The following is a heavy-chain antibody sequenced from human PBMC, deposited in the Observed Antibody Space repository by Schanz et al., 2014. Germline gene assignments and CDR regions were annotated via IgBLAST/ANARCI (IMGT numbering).Heavy chain of an antibody. J-gene: IGHJ4*02. D-gene: IGHD5-18*01. CDR2: IGVDGTTT. CDR3: AKDAENTAMITDYFDY. CDR1: TSIFNHAW. Sequence: EVQLVESGGGLVKPGGSLRLSCAASTSIFNHAWMSWVRQAPGKGLEWVSVIGVDGTTTYYADSVKGRFTISRDNFKGALYLQMSSLRAEDTAVYYCAKDAENTAMITDYFDYWGQGTLXTVSS. V-gene: IGHV3-23*04.